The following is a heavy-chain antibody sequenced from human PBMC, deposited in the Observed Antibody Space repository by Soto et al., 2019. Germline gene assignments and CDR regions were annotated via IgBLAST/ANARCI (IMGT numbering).Heavy chain of an antibody. V-gene: IGHV4-4*02. J-gene: IGHJ4*02. CDR3: ARVRSTYYYDSSGYDHLDY. D-gene: IGHD3-22*01. Sequence: SETLSLTCAVSGGSISSSNWWSWVRQPPGKGLEWIGEIYHSGSTNYNPSLKSRVTISVDKSKNQFSLKLSSVTAADTAVYYCARVRSTYYYDSSGYDHLDYWGQGTLVTVSS. CDR2: IYHSGST. CDR1: GGSISSSNW.